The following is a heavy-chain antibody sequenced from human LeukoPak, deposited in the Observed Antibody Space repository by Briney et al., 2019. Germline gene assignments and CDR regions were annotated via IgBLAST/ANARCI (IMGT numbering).Heavy chain of an antibody. D-gene: IGHD6-13*01. Sequence: SETPSLTCTVSGGSISSYYWSWIRQPPGKGLEWIGSIYYSGSTYYNPSLKSRVTISVDTSKNQFSLKLSSVTAADTAVYYCARVHSSSWLYYYYYMDVWGKGTTVTVSS. V-gene: IGHV4-59*12. CDR2: IYYSGST. CDR1: GGSISSYY. CDR3: ARVHSSSWLYYYYYMDV. J-gene: IGHJ6*03.